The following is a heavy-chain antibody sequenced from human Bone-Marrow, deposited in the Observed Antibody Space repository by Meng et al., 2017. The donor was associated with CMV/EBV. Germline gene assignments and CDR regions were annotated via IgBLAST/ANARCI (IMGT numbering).Heavy chain of an antibody. CDR1: GGSFSGYY. V-gene: IGHV4-34*01. Sequence: SETLSLTCAVYGGSFSGYYWSWIRQPPGKGLEWIGEINHSGSTNYNPSLKSRVTISVDTSKNQFSLKLSSVTAADTAVYYCARGRDIVVVPAAHYYGMDVWAQGTTVTVSS. CDR2: INHSGST. CDR3: ARGRDIVVVPAAHYYGMDV. J-gene: IGHJ6*02. D-gene: IGHD2-2*01.